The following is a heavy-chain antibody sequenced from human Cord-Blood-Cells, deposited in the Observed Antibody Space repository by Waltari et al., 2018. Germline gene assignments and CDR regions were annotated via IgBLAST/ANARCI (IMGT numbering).Heavy chain of an antibody. CDR1: GFTFSSYG. CDR2: ISYDGSNK. Sequence: QVQLVEYGGGVVQPGRSLRLSCAASGFTFSSYGMHWVRQAPGKGLEWVAVISYDGSNKYYADSVEGRFTISIDNSKNTLYLQMNSLRAEDTAVYYCAKDRKTYYDFWSGYFDYWGQGTLVTVSS. D-gene: IGHD3-3*01. V-gene: IGHV3-30*18. J-gene: IGHJ4*02. CDR3: AKDRKTYYDFWSGYFDY.